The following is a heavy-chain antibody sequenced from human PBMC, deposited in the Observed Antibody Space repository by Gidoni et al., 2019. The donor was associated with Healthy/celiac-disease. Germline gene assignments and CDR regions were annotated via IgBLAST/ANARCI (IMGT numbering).Heavy chain of an antibody. CDR1: GGTCRSDS. V-gene: IGHV3-21*01. Sequence: EVQLVESGGGMVKPGGDLRLSCEGAGGTCRSDSMNWVRQAPGKGLDWVSSISSRSSYLYYADSVKGRFTISRDNAKNSLYLQMNSLRAEDTAVYYCARENSITIFGLFRTDADDAFDIWGQGTMVTVSS. CDR2: ISSRSSYL. J-gene: IGHJ3*02. D-gene: IGHD3-3*01. CDR3: ARENSITIFGLFRTDADDAFDI.